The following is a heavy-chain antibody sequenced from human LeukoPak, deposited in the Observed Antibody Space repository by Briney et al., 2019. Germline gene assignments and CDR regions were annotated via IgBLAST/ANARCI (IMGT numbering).Heavy chain of an antibody. CDR2: IKSKTDGGTT. CDR1: GFTLSDAW. J-gene: IGHJ4*02. D-gene: IGHD2-15*01. CDR3: ATVGYAVVGFDY. V-gene: IGHV3-15*01. Sequence: GGSLRLSCAASGFTLSDAWMSWVRQAPGKGLEWVGRIKSKTDGGTTDYVAPVKGRFTISRDDSKNMLYLQMNSLRSEDTAVYYCATVGYAVVGFDYWGQGTLVTASS.